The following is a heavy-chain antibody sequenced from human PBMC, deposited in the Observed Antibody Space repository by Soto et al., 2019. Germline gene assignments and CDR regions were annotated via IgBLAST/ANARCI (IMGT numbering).Heavy chain of an antibody. D-gene: IGHD2-8*01. Sequence: SETLSLTCDVSGASVSSHYWSWIRQPPGKGLEWIGYVYNTWNTNYNPSLKSRVTMSVDTSKSQISLELRSVTAADTAVYYCVRGGFYASRAWRYWGQGALVTVSS. CDR2: VYNTWNT. CDR1: GASVSSHY. J-gene: IGHJ4*02. V-gene: IGHV4-59*02. CDR3: VRGGFYASRAWRY.